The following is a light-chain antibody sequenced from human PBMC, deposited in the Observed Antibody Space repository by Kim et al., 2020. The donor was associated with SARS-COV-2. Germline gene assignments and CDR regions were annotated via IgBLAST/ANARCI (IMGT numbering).Light chain of an antibody. V-gene: IGKV1-27*01. Sequence: DIKMTQSPSSMSASVGDRVTITCRASQDIRNYLAWYQQKPGEVPMLLIYAASTLQSGVPSRFSGSGSGTDFTLTISSLQPEDVASYYCQKYNSAPYTFGQGTKLEI. J-gene: IGKJ2*01. CDR2: AAS. CDR3: QKYNSAPYT. CDR1: QDIRNY.